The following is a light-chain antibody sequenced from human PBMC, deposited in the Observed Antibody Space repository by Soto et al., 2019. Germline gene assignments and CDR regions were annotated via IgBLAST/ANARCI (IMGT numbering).Light chain of an antibody. CDR2: DAS. V-gene: IGKV3-20*01. J-gene: IGKJ1*01. CDR3: QQYGDSPT. Sequence: IGVSKSAGAVSLSPGERATLSCRASQSVSSTYVAWYQQKPGQAPRLLIYDASSRATGIPNRFSGSGSGTDFTLTISRLEPEDFAVFYCQQYGDSPTFGQGTKVDIK. CDR1: QSVSSTY.